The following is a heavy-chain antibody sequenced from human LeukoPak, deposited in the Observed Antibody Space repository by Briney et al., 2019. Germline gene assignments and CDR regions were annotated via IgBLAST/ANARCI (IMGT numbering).Heavy chain of an antibody. CDR1: GYTFTGYY. Sequence: GASVKVSCKASGYTFTGYYMHWVRQAPGQGLEWMGWINPNSGGTNHAQKFQGRVTMTRNTSISTAYMELSSLRSEDTAVYYCARGLGNDGISDYWGQGTLVSVSS. D-gene: IGHD1-1*01. V-gene: IGHV1-2*02. J-gene: IGHJ4*02. CDR2: INPNSGGT. CDR3: ARGLGNDGISDY.